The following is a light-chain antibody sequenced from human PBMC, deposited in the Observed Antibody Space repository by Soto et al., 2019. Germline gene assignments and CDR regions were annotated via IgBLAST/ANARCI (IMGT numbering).Light chain of an antibody. CDR2: EVS. J-gene: IGLJ3*02. CDR3: SSYTTSSTWV. Sequence: QSVLTQPASVSGSPGQSITISCTGTSSDVGGYNCVSWYQQHPGKAPKLIIYEVSNRPSGVSNRFSGSKSGNTASLTISGLQAEDEADYYCSSYTTSSTWVFGGGTKVTVL. V-gene: IGLV2-14*01. CDR1: SSDVGGYNC.